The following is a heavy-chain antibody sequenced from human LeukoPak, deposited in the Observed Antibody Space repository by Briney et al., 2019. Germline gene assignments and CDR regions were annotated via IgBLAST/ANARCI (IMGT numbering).Heavy chain of an antibody. V-gene: IGHV1-69*01. J-gene: IGHJ4*02. D-gene: IGHD3-9*01. CDR2: IIPIFGRA. CDR1: GGTFSNYA. CDR3: LRSHYCDSLSGSAFDY. Sequence: SVKLSCKASGGTFSNYAMSWVRQAPGQGLEWMGGIIPIFGRAKYAQTFQGRVRITADEYACTAYMDLRSMSLEDMAADYCLRSHYCDSLSGSAFDYWRQRSPVT.